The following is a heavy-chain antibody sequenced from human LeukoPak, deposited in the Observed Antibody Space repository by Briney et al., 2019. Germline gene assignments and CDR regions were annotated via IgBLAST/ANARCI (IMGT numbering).Heavy chain of an antibody. CDR3: ARRRYYDSTGYFE. CDR1: GDFISSSSYY. V-gene: IGHV4-39*02. D-gene: IGHD3-22*01. CDR2: ICYTGKT. J-gene: IGHJ1*01. Sequence: PSETLSLTCTVSGDFISSSSYYWGWIRQPPGKGLEWIGDICYTGKTYYNPSLKSRVFISIDTSKNYFSLNLNFVTAADTAVYYCARRRYYDSTGYFEWGRGSLVTVSS.